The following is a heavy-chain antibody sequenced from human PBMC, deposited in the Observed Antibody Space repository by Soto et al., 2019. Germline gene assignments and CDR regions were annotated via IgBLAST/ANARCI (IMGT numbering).Heavy chain of an antibody. V-gene: IGHV1-46*01. CDR1: GYTFTSYY. CDR3: ARLYSGSHHFDY. Sequence: ASVKVSCKASGYTFTSYYMHWVRQAPGQGLEWMGIINPSGGSTSYAQKFQGRVTMTRDTSTSTVYMELSSLRSEDTAVDSCARLYSGSHHFDYWGQGTLVTVTS. D-gene: IGHD1-26*01. CDR2: INPSGGST. J-gene: IGHJ4*02.